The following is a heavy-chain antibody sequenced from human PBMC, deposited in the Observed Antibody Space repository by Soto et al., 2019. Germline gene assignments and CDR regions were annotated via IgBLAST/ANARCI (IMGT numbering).Heavy chain of an antibody. Sequence: QVQLQQSGPGLVKPSETLSLNCTVSGASVTNYYWSWIRQSPGKGLDWIGHIYYSGSTKYNPSLKSRVTISVDTSKNQFSLNLMSVTAADTAVYYCARGPVMTTFGGVPEALNWFDPWGQGVLVSVSS. CDR1: GASVTNYY. CDR3: ARGPVMTTFGGVPEALNWFDP. D-gene: IGHD3-16*01. J-gene: IGHJ5*02. V-gene: IGHV4-59*02. CDR2: IYYSGST.